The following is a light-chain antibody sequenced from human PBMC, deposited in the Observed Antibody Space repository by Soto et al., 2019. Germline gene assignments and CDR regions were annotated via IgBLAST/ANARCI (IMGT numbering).Light chain of an antibody. J-gene: IGKJ1*01. CDR2: GAS. CDR1: QSLSSSY. Sequence: EILLTQSPDTLSLSPGERATLSCRASQSLSSSYFAWYQQKLGQAPRLLIYGASTRATCIPDRFSGSGSGTDFTLTVSRVEPEDFAVYYCQQYDTSPWTFGQGTRVEIK. CDR3: QQYDTSPWT. V-gene: IGKV3-20*01.